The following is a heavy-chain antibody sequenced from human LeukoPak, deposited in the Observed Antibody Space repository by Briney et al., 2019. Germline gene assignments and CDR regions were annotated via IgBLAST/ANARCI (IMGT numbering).Heavy chain of an antibody. CDR2: TSFDDSKK. V-gene: IGHV3-30-3*01. CDR1: GFTFNTYA. Sequence: GGSLRLSCAASGFTFNTYAMHWVRQAPGKGLEWVAVTSFDDSKKYDADSVTGRFTISRDNSKNTLYLQMSSLRGEDTAVYYCASGLRHSNLGMDVWGKGTTVTVSS. CDR3: ASGLRHSNLGMDV. J-gene: IGHJ6*04. D-gene: IGHD4-11*01.